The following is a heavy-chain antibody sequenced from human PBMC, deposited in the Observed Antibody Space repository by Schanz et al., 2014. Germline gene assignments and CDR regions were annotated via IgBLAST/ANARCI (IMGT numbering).Heavy chain of an antibody. Sequence: EVQLLESGGGLVQPGGSLRLSCEASGFSFGNYGMSWVRQAPGKGLEWVSALSEGGGGTHYADSVRGRFTISSDSSKNTLYLQMNSLRAEDTAVYYCAKDGPGGSGSYSADGGMDVWGQGTTVTVSS. CDR3: AKDGPGGSGSYSADGGMDV. CDR2: LSEGGGGT. J-gene: IGHJ6*02. CDR1: GFSFGNYG. V-gene: IGHV3-23*01. D-gene: IGHD3-10*01.